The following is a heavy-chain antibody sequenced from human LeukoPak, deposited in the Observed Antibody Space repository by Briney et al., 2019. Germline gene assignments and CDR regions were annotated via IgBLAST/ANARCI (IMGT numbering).Heavy chain of an antibody. CDR3: ARFSQWPFDY. V-gene: IGHV4-39*01. D-gene: IGHD6-19*01. CDR2: IYYSGST. Sequence: SETLSLTCTVSGGSISSSSYYWGWIRQPPGKGLEWIGSIYYSGSTYYNPSLKSRVTISVDTSKNQFSLKLGSVTAADTAVYYCARFSQWPFDYWGQGTLVTVSS. CDR1: GGSISSSSYY. J-gene: IGHJ4*02.